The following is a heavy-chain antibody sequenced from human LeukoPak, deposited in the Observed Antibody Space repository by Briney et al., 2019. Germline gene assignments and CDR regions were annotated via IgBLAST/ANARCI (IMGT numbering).Heavy chain of an antibody. D-gene: IGHD4-23*01. CDR3: ARDYGGNSYLDY. CDR1: GGSISTYY. Sequence: SETLSLTCTVSGGSISTYYWSWIRQPPGKGLEWIGYVHYSGSTDYNPSLESRVTISVDTSKSQFSLNLSSMTAADTAVYYCARDYGGNSYLDYWGQGILVTVSS. CDR2: VHYSGST. J-gene: IGHJ4*02. V-gene: IGHV4-59*01.